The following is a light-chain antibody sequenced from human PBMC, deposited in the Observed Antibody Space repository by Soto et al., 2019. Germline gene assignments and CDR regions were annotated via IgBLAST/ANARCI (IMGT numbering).Light chain of an antibody. CDR3: QHCLNWPQG. V-gene: IGKV3-11*01. CDR1: QSVRSY. CDR2: DAS. Sequence: EILMTHSPATLSSYVRDRATLSCRTSQSVRSYLAWYQQKPGQAPRLLIYDASTWHSGIPDRFSGSGSGTDFTLTISDLESADFGLYYCQHCLNWPQGFCQGAKVDIK. J-gene: IGKJ1*01.